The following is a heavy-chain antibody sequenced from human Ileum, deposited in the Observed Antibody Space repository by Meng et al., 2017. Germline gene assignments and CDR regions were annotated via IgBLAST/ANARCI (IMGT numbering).Heavy chain of an antibody. CDR2: INNDGSTT. CDR1: GFHLRSHW. J-gene: IGHJ2*01. D-gene: IGHD6-19*01. CDR3: GRRSSIVVSGRESWYFDL. Sequence: VGSGGVSVQPGVSLRLSCVAPGFHLRSHWMHWVRQAPGKGLVWVSRINNDGSTTSYADSVRGRFTISRDNDKNTLHLQMNSLRVEDTAVYYCGRRSSIVVSGRESWYFDLWGRGTLVTVSS. V-gene: IGHV3-74*01.